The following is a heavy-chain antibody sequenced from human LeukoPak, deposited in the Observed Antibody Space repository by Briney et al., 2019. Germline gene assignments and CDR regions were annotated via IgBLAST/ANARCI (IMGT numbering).Heavy chain of an antibody. Sequence: GGSLRLSCTASGFTFSSYWMSWVRQAPGKGLEWVANIKKDGSEKYYVDSVKGRFTISRDNAKTSLYLQMNSLGVEDTAVYFCARDRFGGYFFFSWGQGTLVTVSS. V-gene: IGHV3-7*01. CDR2: IKKDGSEK. J-gene: IGHJ5*02. D-gene: IGHD3-10*01. CDR1: GFTFSSYW. CDR3: ARDRFGGYFFFS.